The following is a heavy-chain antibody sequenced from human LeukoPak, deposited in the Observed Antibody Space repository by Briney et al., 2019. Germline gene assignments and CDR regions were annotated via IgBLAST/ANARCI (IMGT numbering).Heavy chain of an antibody. CDR3: ARFKGSAPPYYFDY. Sequence: SETLSLTCTVSGGSISNFHWGWIRQPPVKGLEWIGCIYYSGSFNYNPSLKSRVTISVDTSKNQFSLKLSSVTAADTAVYYCARFKGSAPPYYFDYWGQGTVVTVSS. CDR1: GGSISNFH. J-gene: IGHJ4*02. V-gene: IGHV4-59*08. CDR2: IYYSGSF.